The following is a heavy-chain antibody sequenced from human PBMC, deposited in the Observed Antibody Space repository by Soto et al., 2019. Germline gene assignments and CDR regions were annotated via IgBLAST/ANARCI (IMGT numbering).Heavy chain of an antibody. CDR3: AKSGEWLFLLNAFDI. Sequence: GGSLRLSCAASGFTFSSYGMHWVRQAPGKGLEWVAVISYDGSNKYYADSVKGRFTISRDNSKNTLYLQMNSLRAEDTAVYYCAKSGEWLFLLNAFDISGQGTMVTVSS. CDR1: GFTFSSYG. CDR2: ISYDGSNK. D-gene: IGHD3-3*01. J-gene: IGHJ3*02. V-gene: IGHV3-30*18.